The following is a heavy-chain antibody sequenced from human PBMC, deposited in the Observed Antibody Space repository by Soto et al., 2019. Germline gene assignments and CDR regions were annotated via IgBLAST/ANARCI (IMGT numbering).Heavy chain of an antibody. D-gene: IGHD2-2*01. CDR1: GGSISSSIYY. J-gene: IGHJ4*02. CDR3: ARCYVGIDY. V-gene: IGHV4-39*01. CDR2: IYYSGST. Sequence: PSETLSLTCTVSGGSISSSIYYWGWIRQPPGKGLEWIGSIYYSGSTYYNPSLKSRVTISVDTSKNQFSLKLSSVTAADTAVYYCARCYVGIDYWGQGTLVTVSS.